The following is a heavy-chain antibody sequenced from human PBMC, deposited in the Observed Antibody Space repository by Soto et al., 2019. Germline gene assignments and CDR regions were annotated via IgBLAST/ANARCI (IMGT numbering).Heavy chain of an antibody. Sequence: QPVGSLRLSCLASGFSFNSFNMNWIRRAPGRGLEWVASISVSGDNIYYGDSMQGRFTISRDNSKRSVFLDLNSLRVEDTAVYYCARDLGLLKSMFDYWGQGTLVTVS. J-gene: IGHJ4*02. CDR3: ARDLGLLKSMFDY. CDR2: ISVSGDNI. D-gene: IGHD2-8*01. V-gene: IGHV3-48*01. CDR1: GFSFNSFN.